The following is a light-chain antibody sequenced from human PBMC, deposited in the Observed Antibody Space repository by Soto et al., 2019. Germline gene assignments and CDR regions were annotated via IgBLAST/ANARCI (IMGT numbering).Light chain of an antibody. CDR2: DAS. CDR1: QDISNF. Sequence: DIQVTQYPSSLSASVGDRVTITCRASQDISNFLNWYQQEPGTAPNLLIYDASNLETGLPSRFSGSASGTDFTFTISRLQPEDIATYCCRQYDDLPPTFGQGTRLEIK. J-gene: IGKJ5*01. CDR3: RQYDDLPPT. V-gene: IGKV1-33*01.